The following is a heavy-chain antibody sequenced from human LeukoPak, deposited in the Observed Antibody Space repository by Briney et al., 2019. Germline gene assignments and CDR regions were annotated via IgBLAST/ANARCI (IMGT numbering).Heavy chain of an antibody. J-gene: IGHJ4*02. CDR3: ARDQYGGWYSEY. CDR2: IYYSGNT. CDR1: GGSISSHY. V-gene: IGHV4-59*11. D-gene: IGHD6-19*01. Sequence: SETLSLTCTVSGGSISSHYWGWIRQPPGKGLEWIGYIYYSGNTNYNSSLKSRVTISVDKSKNQFSLKLSSVTAADTAMYYCARDQYGGWYSEYWGQGTLVTVSS.